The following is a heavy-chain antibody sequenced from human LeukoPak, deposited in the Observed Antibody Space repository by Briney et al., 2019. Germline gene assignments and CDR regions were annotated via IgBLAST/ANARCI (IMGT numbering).Heavy chain of an antibody. CDR3: ARRDGGDAFDI. V-gene: IGHV3-33*01. Sequence: GGSLRLSCAASGFTFSSYGMHWVRQTPGKGLEWVTVIWSDGSNKYYADSVKGRFTISRDNSKNTLYLQMNSLRAEDTAVYYCARRDGGDAFDIWGLGTMVTVSS. D-gene: IGHD3-16*01. CDR2: IWSDGSNK. J-gene: IGHJ3*02. CDR1: GFTFSSYG.